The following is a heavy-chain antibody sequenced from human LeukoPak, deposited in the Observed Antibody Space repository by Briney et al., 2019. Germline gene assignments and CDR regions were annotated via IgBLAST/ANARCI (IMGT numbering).Heavy chain of an antibody. CDR3: AREGGDPRWLDP. Sequence: PSEPLSLTCTVSGGSISSYYWTWIRQSAGKGLEWIGRINTSGSTNYNPSLRSRVTMSVNTSKNQFSLNLTSVTAADTAVYSCAREGGDPRWLDPWGQGTLVTVSS. D-gene: IGHD6-25*01. V-gene: IGHV4-4*07. CDR2: INTSGST. CDR1: GGSISSYY. J-gene: IGHJ5*02.